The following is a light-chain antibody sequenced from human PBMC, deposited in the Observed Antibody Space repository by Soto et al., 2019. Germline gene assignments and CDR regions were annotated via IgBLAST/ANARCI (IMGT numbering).Light chain of an antibody. V-gene: IGLV1-40*01. Sequence: SVLTQPPSVSGAPGQRVTISCTGSSSNIGAGYDVHWYQQRPGTGPKLLIFGNINRPSGVPDRFSGSKSGTSASLAITGLQAKDEGDYYCQSYDSTLSDRYVFGTGTKVTV. CDR2: GNI. CDR3: QSYDSTLSDRYV. CDR1: SSNIGAGYD. J-gene: IGLJ1*01.